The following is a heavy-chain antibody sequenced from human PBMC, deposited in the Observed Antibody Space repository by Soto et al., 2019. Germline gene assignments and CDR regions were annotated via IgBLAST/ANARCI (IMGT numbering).Heavy chain of an antibody. D-gene: IGHD4-17*01. Sequence: QLQLQESGPGLVKPSETLSLTCTVSGDSISSSRYYWGWIRQPPGKGLEWIGSIKYGGGTYYNPSLKSRVTISPDTSNNQFSLKLSSVTAADTAVYYCARDGAKYYMDVWGKGTTVTVSS. CDR3: ARDGAKYYMDV. V-gene: IGHV4-39*02. J-gene: IGHJ6*03. CDR1: GDSISSSRYY. CDR2: IKYGGGT.